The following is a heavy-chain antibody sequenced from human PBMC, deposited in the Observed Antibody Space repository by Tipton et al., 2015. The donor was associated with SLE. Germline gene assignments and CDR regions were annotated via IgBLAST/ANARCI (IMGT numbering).Heavy chain of an antibody. CDR2: INPSGGGT. CDR3: ARDGGGNSVYFQH. CDR1: GYTFTSYY. V-gene: IGHV1-46*01. Sequence: QVQLVQSGAEVRKPGASVKVSCKASGYTFTSYYMHWVRQAPGQGLEWMGIINPSGGGTSYAQKFQGRVTLTRDTSTSTVYMELSSLTSEDTDVYYCARDGGGNSVYFQHWGQGTLVTVSS. D-gene: IGHD4-23*01. J-gene: IGHJ1*01.